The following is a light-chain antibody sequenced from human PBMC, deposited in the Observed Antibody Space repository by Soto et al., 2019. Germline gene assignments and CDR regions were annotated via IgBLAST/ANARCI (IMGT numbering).Light chain of an antibody. Sequence: DTVMTQSPLSLSVTPGEPASISCRSSQSLLHSNGDNYLDWYVQKPGQSPQLLIYLGSNRASGVPERFSGSESGTDFTLKIIRVEAEDVRVSYCMQGLQSPVSFGGGTKVEIK. J-gene: IGKJ4*01. CDR1: QSLLHSNGDNY. CDR3: MQGLQSPVS. CDR2: LGS. V-gene: IGKV2-28*01.